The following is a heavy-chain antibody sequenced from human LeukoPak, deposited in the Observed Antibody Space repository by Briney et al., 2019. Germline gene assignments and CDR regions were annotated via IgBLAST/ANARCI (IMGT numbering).Heavy chain of an antibody. Sequence: GGSLRLSCAASGFTFSSYGMHWVRQAPGKGLEWVAVISYDGSNKYYADSVKGRFTISRDNSKNTLYLQMNSLRAEDTAVYYCAKVWVLRYFDWLLSPGPPIDYWGQGTLVTVSS. V-gene: IGHV3-30*18. D-gene: IGHD3-9*01. CDR3: AKVWVLRYFDWLLSPGPPIDY. J-gene: IGHJ4*02. CDR2: ISYDGSNK. CDR1: GFTFSSYG.